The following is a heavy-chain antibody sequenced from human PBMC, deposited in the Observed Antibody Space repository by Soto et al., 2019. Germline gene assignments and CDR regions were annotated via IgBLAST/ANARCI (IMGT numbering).Heavy chain of an antibody. CDR2: VFESENT. CDR1: GFTFSYYS. D-gene: IGHD3-16*01. Sequence: PGGSLRLSCAASGFTFSYYSMTWIRQPPGKGLEWIGYVFESENTKYNPSLKGRASISVDTSKNQFSLTLTSVTAADTAVYYCTRARISMIAYYWGPGTLVTVSS. V-gene: IGHV4-59*01. CDR3: TRARISMIAYY. J-gene: IGHJ4*02.